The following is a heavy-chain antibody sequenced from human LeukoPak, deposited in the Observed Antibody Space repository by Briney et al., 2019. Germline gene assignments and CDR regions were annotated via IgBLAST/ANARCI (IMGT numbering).Heavy chain of an antibody. J-gene: IGHJ4*02. CDR3: VRGSTLRHYQY. CDR2: IYYSGST. Sequence: SETLSLTCTVSGGSISSTTYYWGWIRRPPGKGLEWIGSIYYSGSTYYNPSLKSRVTVSVDTSKNQFSLNLSSVTAADTAVYYCVRGSTLRHYQYWGQGTLVTVSS. V-gene: IGHV4-39*01. D-gene: IGHD3-16*01. CDR1: GGSISSTTYY.